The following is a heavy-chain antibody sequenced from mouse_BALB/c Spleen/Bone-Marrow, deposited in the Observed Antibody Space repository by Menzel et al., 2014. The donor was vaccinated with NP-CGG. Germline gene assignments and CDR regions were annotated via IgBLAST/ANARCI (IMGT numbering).Heavy chain of an antibody. V-gene: IGHV1-9*01. CDR3: ARRWCDGAY. Sequence: VKLMESGAELMKPGASVKMSCKATGYTFSSYWIEWVKQRPGHGLEWIGEILPGSGSTNYNEKFKGKATFTADTSSNTAYMQLSSLASEDSAVYYCARRWCDGAYWGQGTLVTVSA. CDR2: ILPGSGST. D-gene: IGHD1-1*02. J-gene: IGHJ3*01. CDR1: GYTFSSYW.